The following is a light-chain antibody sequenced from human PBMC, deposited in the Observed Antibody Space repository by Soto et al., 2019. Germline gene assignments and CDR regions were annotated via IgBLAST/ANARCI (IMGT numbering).Light chain of an antibody. CDR3: QQYGSSPT. V-gene: IGKV3-20*01. CDR2: GAS. CDR1: QSVNSHF. J-gene: IGKJ1*01. Sequence: EIVLTQSPGTLSLSPGDRAPLFCRASQSVNSHFLAWYQQKPGQAPRLLIYGASSRATGIPDRFSGSGSGTDFTLTISRLEPEDFAVYYCQQYGSSPTFGQGTKVEIK.